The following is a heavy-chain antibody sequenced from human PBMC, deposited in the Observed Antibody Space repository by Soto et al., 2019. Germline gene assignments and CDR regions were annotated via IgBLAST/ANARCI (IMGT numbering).Heavy chain of an antibody. D-gene: IGHD3-3*01. J-gene: IGHJ4*02. V-gene: IGHV3-23*01. CDR3: AKDRITIFGVVTHFDY. CDR2: ISGSGGST. CDR1: GFTFSSYA. Sequence: PGGSLRLSCAASGFTFSSYAMSWVRQAPGKGLEWVSAISGSGGSTYYADSVKGRFTISRGNCKNTLYLQMNSLRAEDTAVYYCAKDRITIFGVVTHFDYWGQGTLVTVSS.